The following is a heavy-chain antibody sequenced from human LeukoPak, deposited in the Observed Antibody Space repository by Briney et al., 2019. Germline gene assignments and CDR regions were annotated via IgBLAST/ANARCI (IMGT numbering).Heavy chain of an antibody. CDR3: AKDLDDEDYGDSFGY. CDR1: GFTFDDYA. D-gene: IGHD4-17*01. J-gene: IGHJ4*02. CDR2: SSWNSGSI. V-gene: IGHV3-9*01. Sequence: GRSLRLSCAASGFTFDDYAMHWVRHAPGKGLEWVSGSSWNSGSIGYADSVKGRFTISRDNSKNTLYLQMNSLRAEDTAVYYCAKDLDDEDYGDSFGYWGQGTLVTVSS.